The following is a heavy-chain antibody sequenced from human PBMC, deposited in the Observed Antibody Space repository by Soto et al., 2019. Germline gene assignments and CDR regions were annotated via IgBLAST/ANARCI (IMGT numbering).Heavy chain of an antibody. V-gene: IGHV4-61*01. J-gene: IGHJ6*04. CDR1: GVSVTSGSYF. D-gene: IGHD5-18*01. CDR3: ARLDLQIHVWGMDV. CDR2: IYYSGTTNYNPT. Sequence: PSETLSLTCTVSGVSVTSGSYFWSWIRQPPGKGLEWIGYIYYSGTTNYNPTNYNPSLKSRVTMSVDTSKNQFSLKLSSVTAADTAVYYCARLDLQIHVWGMDVWGKGTTVTVS.